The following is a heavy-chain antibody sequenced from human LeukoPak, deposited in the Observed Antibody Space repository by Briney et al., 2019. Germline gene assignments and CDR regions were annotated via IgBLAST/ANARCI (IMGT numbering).Heavy chain of an antibody. CDR2: INHSGST. J-gene: IGHJ4*02. CDR3: ARGRPARYDY. Sequence: PSETLSLTCAVYGGSSSGYYWSWIRQPPGKGLEWIGEINHSGSTNYNPSLKSRVTISVDTSKNQFSLKLSSVTAADTAVYYCARGRPARYDYWGQGTLVTVSS. V-gene: IGHV4-34*01. CDR1: GGSSSGYY. D-gene: IGHD2-2*01.